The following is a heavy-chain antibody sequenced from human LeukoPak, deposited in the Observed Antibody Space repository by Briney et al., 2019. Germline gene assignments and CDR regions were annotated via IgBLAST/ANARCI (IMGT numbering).Heavy chain of an antibody. D-gene: IGHD3-16*01. Sequence: PSETLSLTCTVSGGSTSSDYWSWIRQSPGKGLEWVGYVYNSGDTGKNPSLKSRVTILLDTSKNQCSLKLTSVSAADTAVYYCARLKLGAYFDLWGRGTLVTVSS. J-gene: IGHJ2*01. V-gene: IGHV4-59*08. CDR2: VYNSGDT. CDR1: GGSTSSDY. CDR3: ARLKLGAYFDL.